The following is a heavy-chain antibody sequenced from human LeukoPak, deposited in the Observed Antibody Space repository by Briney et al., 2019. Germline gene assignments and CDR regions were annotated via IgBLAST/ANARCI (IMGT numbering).Heavy chain of an antibody. J-gene: IGHJ4*02. CDR3: ARGDYVDPEFDY. V-gene: IGHV4-39*01. Sequence: PSETLSLTCTVSGGSISSSSYYWGWIRQPPGKGLEWIGSIYYSGSTYYNPSLKSRVTISVDTSKNQSSLKLSSVTAADTAVYYCARGDYVDPEFDYWGQGTLVTVSS. D-gene: IGHD4-17*01. CDR1: GGSISSSSYY. CDR2: IYYSGST.